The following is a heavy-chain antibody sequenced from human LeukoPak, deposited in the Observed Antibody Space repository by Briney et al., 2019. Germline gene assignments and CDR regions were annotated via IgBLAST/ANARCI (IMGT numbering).Heavy chain of an antibody. Sequence: GESLKISCKGSGYSFTSYWIGWVRQMPGKGLEWMGIIYPGDSDTRYSPSFQGQVTISADKSISTAYLQWSSLKASDTAMYYCARQWGLLLWFGELNAFDIWGQGTMVTVSS. V-gene: IGHV5-51*01. D-gene: IGHD3-10*01. CDR1: GYSFTSYW. CDR2: IYPGDSDT. CDR3: ARQWGLLLWFGELNAFDI. J-gene: IGHJ3*02.